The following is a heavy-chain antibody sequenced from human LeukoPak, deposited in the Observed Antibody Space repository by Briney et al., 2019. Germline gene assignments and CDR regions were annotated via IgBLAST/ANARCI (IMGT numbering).Heavy chain of an antibody. V-gene: IGHV3-21*01. J-gene: IGHJ4*02. Sequence: GGSLRLSCAASGFTFSSYSMNWVRQAPGKGLEWVSSISGSGRYIYYADYAVSVKGRFTISRDNAKNSLYLQMNSLRAEDTALYYCASGAGSYEYWGQGTLVTVSS. D-gene: IGHD1-26*01. CDR3: ASGAGSYEY. CDR1: GFTFSSYS. CDR2: ISGSGRYI.